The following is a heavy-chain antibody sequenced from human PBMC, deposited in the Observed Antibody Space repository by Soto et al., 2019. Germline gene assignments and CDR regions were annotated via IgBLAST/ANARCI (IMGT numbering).Heavy chain of an antibody. V-gene: IGHV3-30*18. CDR3: AKDLGPGGRGAFDI. CDR1: GFTFSSYG. J-gene: IGHJ3*02. Sequence: QVQLVESGGGVVQPGRSLRLSCAASGFTFSSYGMHWVRQAPGKGLEWVAVISYDGSNKYYADSVKGRFTISRDNSKNTLYLQMNRLRAEDTAVYYCAKDLGPGGRGAFDIWGQGTMVTVSS. D-gene: IGHD7-27*01. CDR2: ISYDGSNK.